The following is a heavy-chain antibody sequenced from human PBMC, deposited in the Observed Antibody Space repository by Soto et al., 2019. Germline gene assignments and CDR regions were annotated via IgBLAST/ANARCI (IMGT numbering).Heavy chain of an antibody. J-gene: IGHJ4*02. CDR3: ARDKSTGLFDY. Sequence: QVQLQQWGAGLLKPSETLSLTCAVYGGSFSGYYWTWIRQPPGTGLEWIGEINHSGSTNYNPSLKGRVTISVDTSKNQFSLKLTSVTAADTAVYYCARDKSTGLFDYWGQGTLVTVSS. D-gene: IGHD2-8*02. CDR1: GGSFSGYY. CDR2: INHSGST. V-gene: IGHV4-34*01.